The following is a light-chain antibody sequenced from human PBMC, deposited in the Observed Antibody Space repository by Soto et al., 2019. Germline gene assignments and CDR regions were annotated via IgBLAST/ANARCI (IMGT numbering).Light chain of an antibody. Sequence: QSVLTQPASVSGSPGQSIAISCTGTSSDVGAYDYVSWYQQHAGKAPKLMIYDVNNRPSGVSNRFSGSKSGNTASLTISGLQAEDEADYYCSSSTISSLPLHVFVPVTMVTDL. CDR3: SSSTISSLPLHV. J-gene: IGLJ1*01. CDR1: SSDVGAYDY. CDR2: DVN. V-gene: IGLV2-14*01.